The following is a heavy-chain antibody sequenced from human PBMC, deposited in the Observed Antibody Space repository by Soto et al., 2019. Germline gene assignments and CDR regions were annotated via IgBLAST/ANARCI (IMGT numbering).Heavy chain of an antibody. D-gene: IGHD5-12*01. V-gene: IGHV4-4*07. CDR1: GCSIKTFY. CDR3: AREGSYSAYNFAHGIQLWSFDF. CDR2: IFSSGST. Sequence: SETLTLTCTVSGCSIKTFYWSWVRQPAGKGLEWIGRIFSSGSTSFNPSLESRVAMSVDTSKNHFSLNLSSVTAADMAVYYCAREGSYSAYNFAHGIQLWSFDFWGQGALVTVSS. J-gene: IGHJ4*02.